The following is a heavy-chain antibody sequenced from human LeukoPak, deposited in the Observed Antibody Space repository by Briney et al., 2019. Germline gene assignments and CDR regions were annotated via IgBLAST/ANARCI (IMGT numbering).Heavy chain of an antibody. CDR3: ARAPTSFYFFDY. CDR1: GFTFSSYG. CDR2: IWYDGSNK. V-gene: IGHV3-33*01. Sequence: QTGGSLRLSCAASGFTFSSYGMHWVRQAPGKGLEWVAVIWYDGSNKYYADSVKGRFTISRDNSKNTLYLQMNSLRAEDTAVYYCARAPTSFYFFDYWGQGTLVTVFS. D-gene: IGHD2/OR15-2a*01. J-gene: IGHJ4*02.